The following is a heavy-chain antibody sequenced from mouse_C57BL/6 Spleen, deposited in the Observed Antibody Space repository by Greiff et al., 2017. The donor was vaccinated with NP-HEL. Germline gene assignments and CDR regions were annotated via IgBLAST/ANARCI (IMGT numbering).Heavy chain of an antibody. J-gene: IGHJ2*01. CDR1: GFNIKDDY. V-gene: IGHV14-4*01. D-gene: IGHD4-1*01. Sequence: EVRLVESGAELVRPGASVKLSCTASGFNIKDDYMHWVKQRPEQGLEWIGWIDPENGDTEYASKFQGKATITADTSSNTAYLQLSSLTSEDTAVYYCTTLGLFDYWGQGTTLTVSS. CDR2: IDPENGDT. CDR3: TTLGLFDY.